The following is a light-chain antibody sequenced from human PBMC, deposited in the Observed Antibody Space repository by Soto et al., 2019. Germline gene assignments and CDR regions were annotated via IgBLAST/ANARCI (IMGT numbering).Light chain of an antibody. CDR1: QIVSNV. J-gene: IGKJ1*01. V-gene: IGKV1-5*01. CDR3: QQYYRYPWT. Sequence: DIQMTQSPTTLSASVGDRVTITCRASQIVSNVLAWFQQKPGKGPELLIYDVSNLQSGVPSRFSGSGSGTEFTLTISSLQPYDFAVYYCQQYYRYPWTFGQGTQVEIK. CDR2: DVS.